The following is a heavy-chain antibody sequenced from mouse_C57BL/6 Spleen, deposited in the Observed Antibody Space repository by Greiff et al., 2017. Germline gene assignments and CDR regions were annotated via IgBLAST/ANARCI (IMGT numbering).Heavy chain of an antibody. V-gene: IGHV7-3*01. CDR1: GFTFTDYY. Sequence: EVQLQESGGGLVQPGGSLSLSCAASGFTFTDYYMSWVRQPPGKALEWLGFIRNKANGYTTEYSASVKGRFTISRDNSQSILYLQMNALRAEDSATYYCARYWDYDGYFDVWGTGTTVTVSS. CDR3: ARYWDYDGYFDV. J-gene: IGHJ1*03. D-gene: IGHD2-4*01. CDR2: IRNKANGYTT.